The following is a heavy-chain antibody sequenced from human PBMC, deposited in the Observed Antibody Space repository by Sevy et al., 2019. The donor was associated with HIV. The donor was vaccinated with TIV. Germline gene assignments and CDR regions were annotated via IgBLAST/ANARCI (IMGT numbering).Heavy chain of an antibody. D-gene: IGHD3-22*01. CDR1: RFTFRIYA. CDR2: IIGSGSST. Sequence: GGSLRLSCTTSRFTFRIYAMSWVRQAPGKGLEWVSAIIGSGSSTYYADSVKGRFTISRDNSKNTLYLQMNSLRAEDTAVFYCAKEGGSHYDTSGSFDDWGQGTRVTVSS. CDR3: AKEGGSHYDTSGSFDD. J-gene: IGHJ4*02. V-gene: IGHV3-23*01.